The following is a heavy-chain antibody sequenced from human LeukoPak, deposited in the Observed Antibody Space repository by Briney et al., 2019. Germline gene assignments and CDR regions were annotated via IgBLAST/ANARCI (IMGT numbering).Heavy chain of an antibody. Sequence: PSETLSLTCTVSGGSISSSSYYWGWIRQPPGKGLEWIGSIYYSGSTYYNPSLKSRVTISVDTSKNQFSLKLSSVTAADTAVYYCARFRRQLLVSAHFDYWGQGTLVTVSS. D-gene: IGHD6-13*01. CDR1: GGSISSSSYY. J-gene: IGHJ4*02. V-gene: IGHV4-39*01. CDR2: IYYSGST. CDR3: ARFRRQLLVSAHFDY.